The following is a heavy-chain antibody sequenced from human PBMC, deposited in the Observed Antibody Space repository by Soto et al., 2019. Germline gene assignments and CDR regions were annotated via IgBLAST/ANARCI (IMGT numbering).Heavy chain of an antibody. D-gene: IGHD3-10*01. J-gene: IGHJ4*02. Sequence: QVQLVESGGGVVQPGRSLRLSCAASGFTFSSYGMHWVRQAPGKGLEWVAVISYDGSNKYYADSVKGRFTISRDNSKNTLYLQMNSLRAEDTAVYYCAKDWGLVRGVIAYWGQGTLVTVSS. CDR1: GFTFSSYG. V-gene: IGHV3-30*18. CDR3: AKDWGLVRGVIAY. CDR2: ISYDGSNK.